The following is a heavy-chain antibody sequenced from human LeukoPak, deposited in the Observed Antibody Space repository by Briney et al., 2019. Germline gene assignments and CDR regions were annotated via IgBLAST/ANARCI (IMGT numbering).Heavy chain of an antibody. V-gene: IGHV1-69*04. D-gene: IGHD5-18*01. J-gene: IGHJ4*02. CDR3: ARAIGGYSYGYYY. CDR2: IIPILGIA. Sequence: SVKVSCKASGGTFSSYAISWVRQAPGQGLEWMGRIIPILGIANYAQKFQGRVTITADKSTSTAYMELSSLRSEDTAVYYRARAIGGYSYGYYYWGQGTLVTVSS. CDR1: GGTFSSYA.